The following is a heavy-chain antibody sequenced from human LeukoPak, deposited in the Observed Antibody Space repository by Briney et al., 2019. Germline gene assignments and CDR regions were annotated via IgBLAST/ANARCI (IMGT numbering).Heavy chain of an antibody. CDR1: GFTFSSYG. CDR2: IWYDGSNK. Sequence: PGGSLRLSCAASGFTFSSYGMHWVRQAPGKGLEWVAVIWYDGSNKYYADSVKGRFTISRDNSKNTLYLQMNSLRAGDTAVYYCARDSFRPADTAMGIDYWAREPWSPSPQ. CDR3: ARDSFRPADTAMGIDY. D-gene: IGHD5-18*01. J-gene: IGHJ4*02. V-gene: IGHV3-33*01.